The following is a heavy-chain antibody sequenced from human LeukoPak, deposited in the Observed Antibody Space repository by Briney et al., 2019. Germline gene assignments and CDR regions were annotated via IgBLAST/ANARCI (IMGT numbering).Heavy chain of an antibody. V-gene: IGHV3-30*18. CDR2: ISYDGSNK. CDR3: AKDLYGAFDY. J-gene: IGHJ4*02. D-gene: IGHD2-8*01. Sequence: PGGSLRLSCAASGFTFSDYYMSWIRQAPGKGLEWVAVISYDGSNKYYADSVKGRFTISRDNSKNTLYLQMNSLRAEDTAVYYCAKDLYGAFDYWGQGTLVTVSS. CDR1: GFTFSDYY.